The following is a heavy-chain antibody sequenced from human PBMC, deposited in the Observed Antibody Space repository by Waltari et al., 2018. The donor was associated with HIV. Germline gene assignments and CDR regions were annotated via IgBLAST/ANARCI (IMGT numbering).Heavy chain of an antibody. V-gene: IGHV3-21*06. CDR3: AREDGGFTFVGRALDI. J-gene: IGHJ3*02. CDR1: GSRFSDHG. CDR2: RSATSSYI. D-gene: IGHD4-17*01. Sequence: EVPLVESGGGLVKPGGALRLSCTASGSRFSDHGMNWVRQAPGKGLESGSGRSATSSYIYYAESVKGRFTISRDNAKNALYLQVDSLRDEDTAVYYCAREDGGFTFVGRALDIWGQGTVVTVSS.